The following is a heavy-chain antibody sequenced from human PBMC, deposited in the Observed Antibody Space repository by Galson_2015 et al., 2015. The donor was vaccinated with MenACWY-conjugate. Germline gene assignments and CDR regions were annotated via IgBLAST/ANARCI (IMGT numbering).Heavy chain of an antibody. CDR3: AKTRGASFYFDS. J-gene: IGHJ4*02. Sequence: SLRLSCAGSGFIFNTYWMHWVRQAPGKGLVWVSRINPGGSSTTYADFVKDRFTISRDNAKNTLYLQMNSLRPEDTAVFYCAKTRGASFYFDSWGQGTLVTVSS. V-gene: IGHV3-74*01. CDR1: GFIFNTYW. CDR2: INPGGSST. D-gene: IGHD1-26*01.